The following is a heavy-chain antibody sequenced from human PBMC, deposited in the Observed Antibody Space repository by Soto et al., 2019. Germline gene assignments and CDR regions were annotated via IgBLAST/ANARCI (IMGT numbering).Heavy chain of an antibody. J-gene: IGHJ6*02. D-gene: IGHD2-2*01. CDR1: EGTFSSYA. CDR3: ASQGYCSSTSCLRGFVMDV. CDR2: IIPIFGTA. V-gene: IGHV1-69*01. Sequence: QVQLVQSGAEMKQPGSSVKVSCKASEGTFSSYAISWVRQAPGQGLEWMGGIIPIFGTANYAQKFQGRVTITADESTSTAYMELSSLRSEDTAVYYCASQGYCSSTSCLRGFVMDVWGQGTTVTVSS.